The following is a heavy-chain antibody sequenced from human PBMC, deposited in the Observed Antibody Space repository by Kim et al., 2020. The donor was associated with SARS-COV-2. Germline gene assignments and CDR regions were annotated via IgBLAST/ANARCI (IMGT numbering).Heavy chain of an antibody. CDR3: ARDSKSGYITGWYLFDY. CDR1: GYTFTSYA. CDR2: INAGNGNT. J-gene: IGHJ4*02. Sequence: ASVKVSCKASGYTFTSYALHWVRQAPGQGLEWMGWINAGNGNTKYSQKFQGRVTFTRDTSANTAYLELSSLRSEDTAVYYCARDSKSGYITGWYLFDYWGQGTLVTVSS. D-gene: IGHD6-19*01. V-gene: IGHV1-3*01.